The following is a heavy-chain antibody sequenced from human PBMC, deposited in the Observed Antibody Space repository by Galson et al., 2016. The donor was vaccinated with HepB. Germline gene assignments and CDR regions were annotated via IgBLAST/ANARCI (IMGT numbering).Heavy chain of an antibody. V-gene: IGHV1-46*01. CDR1: GYTLTAYH. CDR2: NNPNDGST. D-gene: IGHD4-23*01. J-gene: IGHJ4*02. CDR3: ARAYGGNQSPFDY. Sequence: SVKVSCKAFGYTLTAYHIYWVRQAPGQGLEWMGINNPNDGSTSSAQKFQGRLTMTRDTSTNTVYMKLSSLTSEDTAVYYCARAYGGNQSPFDYWGQGTLVTVSS.